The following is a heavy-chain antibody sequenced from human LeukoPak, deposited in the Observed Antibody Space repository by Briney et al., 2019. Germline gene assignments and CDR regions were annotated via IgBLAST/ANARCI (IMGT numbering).Heavy chain of an antibody. Sequence: SETLSLTCTVSGGSISSYYWSWIRQPPGKGLEWIGYIYYSGSTNYNPSLKSRVTISVDTSKNQFSLKLSSVTAADTAVYYCARETFSYFDYWGQGTLVTVSS. CDR2: IYYSGST. J-gene: IGHJ4*02. CDR1: GGSISSYY. D-gene: IGHD3-3*02. V-gene: IGHV4-59*01. CDR3: ARETFSYFDY.